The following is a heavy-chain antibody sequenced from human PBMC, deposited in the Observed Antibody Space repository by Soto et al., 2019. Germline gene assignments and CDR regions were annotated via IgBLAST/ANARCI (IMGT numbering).Heavy chain of an antibody. CDR2: IYYGGTT. D-gene: IGHD4-17*01. V-gene: IGHV4-59*08. Sequence: SETLSLTCTVSGGSLSPNYWSWIRQPPGKGLEWIGYIYYGGTTTNNPSLNSRVAISIDTSKNQFSLTLSSVTAADTAVYYRATMGTPVTGLYYFDYWGQGTLVTVSS. J-gene: IGHJ4*02. CDR1: GGSLSPNY. CDR3: ATMGTPVTGLYYFDY.